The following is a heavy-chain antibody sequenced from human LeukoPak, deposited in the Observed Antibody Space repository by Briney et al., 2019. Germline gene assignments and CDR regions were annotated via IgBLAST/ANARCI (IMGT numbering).Heavy chain of an antibody. D-gene: IGHD3-22*01. V-gene: IGHV3-7*01. J-gene: IGHJ4*02. CDR2: IKQDGSEQ. Sequence: PGGSLRLSCAPSGFSFSSYWMTWVRQAPGKGLEWVANIKQDGSEQYYVDSLKGRFTISRDNAKNSLYLHLNSLRVEDTAVYYCAREKSYYDSSGYYYFDYWGQGTLVTVSS. CDR3: AREKSYYDSSGYYYFDY. CDR1: GFSFSSYW.